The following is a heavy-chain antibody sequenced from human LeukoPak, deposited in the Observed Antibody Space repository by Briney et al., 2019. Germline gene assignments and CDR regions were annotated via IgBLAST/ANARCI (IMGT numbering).Heavy chain of an antibody. CDR1: GGSISGYY. CDR2: IYHSGST. V-gene: IGHV4-59*08. Sequence: SETLSLTCTVSGGSISGYYWSWIRQPPGKGLEWIGRIYHSGSTNYNPSLKSRVTISVDTSKNHFSLKLSSVTAADTAVYYCARHRDFWGNLRYYFDYWGQGTLVTVSS. CDR3: ARHRDFWGNLRYYFDY. J-gene: IGHJ4*02. D-gene: IGHD3-3*01.